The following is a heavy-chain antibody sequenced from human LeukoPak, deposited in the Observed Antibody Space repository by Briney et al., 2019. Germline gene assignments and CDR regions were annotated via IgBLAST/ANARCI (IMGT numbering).Heavy chain of an antibody. CDR1: GGSITSGSYY. D-gene: IGHD2-8*01. CDR3: ARGSLYCTNGVCPYYYYGMDV. Sequence: SETLSLACPVAGGSITSGSYYWSWLRQPAGKGLEWFGRIYTSGSTNYNPSLKSRVTISVDTSKNQFSLKLSSVTAADTTVYYCARGSLYCTNGVCPYYYYGMDVWGQGTTVTVSS. V-gene: IGHV4-61*02. J-gene: IGHJ6*02. CDR2: IYTSGST.